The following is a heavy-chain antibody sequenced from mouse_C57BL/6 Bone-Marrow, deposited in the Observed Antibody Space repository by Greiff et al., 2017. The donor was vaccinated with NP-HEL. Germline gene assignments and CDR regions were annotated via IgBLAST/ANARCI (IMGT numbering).Heavy chain of an antibody. CDR1: GYAFSSYW. J-gene: IGHJ3*01. CDR2: IYPGDGDT. CDR3: ARTAYYSNYNQEFFAY. D-gene: IGHD2-5*01. V-gene: IGHV1-80*01. Sequence: QVHVKQSGAELVKPGASVKISCKASGYAFSSYWMNWVKQRPGKGLEWIGQIYPGDGDTNYNGKFKGKATLTADKSSSTAYMQLSSLTSEDSAVYFCARTAYYSNYNQEFFAYWGQGTLVTVSA.